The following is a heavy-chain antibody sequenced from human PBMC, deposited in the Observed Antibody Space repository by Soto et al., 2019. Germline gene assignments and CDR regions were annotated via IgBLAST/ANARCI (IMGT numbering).Heavy chain of an antibody. CDR1: GFTFSSYA. CDR3: ARGSAYSDYDLEY. V-gene: IGHV3-23*01. D-gene: IGHD4-17*01. Sequence: EVQLLESGGGLVRPGGSLRLSCAASGFTFSSYAMTWVRQAPGKGLEWVSGVSGTGGSAYYADSVKGRFTISRDKSTKTLYVHMNSLRAEDMAVYYCARGSAYSDYDLEYWGQGTLVTLSS. CDR2: VSGTGGSA. J-gene: IGHJ4*02.